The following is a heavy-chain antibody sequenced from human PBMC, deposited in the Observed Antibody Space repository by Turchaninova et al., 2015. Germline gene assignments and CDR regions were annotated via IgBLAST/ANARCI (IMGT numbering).Heavy chain of an antibody. Sequence: QVQLQTWGAGLLKPSETLSLTRAVYGGSCSDNYGRWVRSPPRKGLEWIGEIHPGGTINYNPSRESRVTLSLDTSKNQFSLSLSSVTAADTAVYYCSRGTDSSKVGQHWGQGTLVTVSS. CDR1: GGSCSDNY. CDR2: IHPGGTI. J-gene: IGHJ1*01. CDR3: SRGTDSSKVGQH. V-gene: IGHV4-34*01. D-gene: IGHD6-13*01.